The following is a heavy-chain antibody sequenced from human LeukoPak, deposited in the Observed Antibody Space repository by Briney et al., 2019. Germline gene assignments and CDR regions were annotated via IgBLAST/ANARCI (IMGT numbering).Heavy chain of an antibody. J-gene: IGHJ4*02. D-gene: IGHD1-26*01. Sequence: GESLKISCKGSGYSFTSYWIGWVGQMPGKGLEWMGSIYPGDSDTRYSPSFQGQVTLSADKSISTAYLQWSSLKASDTAMYYCASHSGSLREFDYWGQGTLVTISS. V-gene: IGHV5-51*01. CDR2: IYPGDSDT. CDR3: ASHSGSLREFDY. CDR1: GYSFTSYW.